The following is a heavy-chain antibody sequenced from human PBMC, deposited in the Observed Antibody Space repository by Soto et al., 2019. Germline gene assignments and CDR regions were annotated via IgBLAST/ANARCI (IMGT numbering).Heavy chain of an antibody. CDR2: ISYDGSNK. Sequence: QVQLVESGGGVVQPGRSLRLSCAASGFPFTTYGMHWVREGPGKGLEWVAVISYDGSNKYYADSVKGRFTISRDNSKNTQYLQMNSRKPEHRELFHCVGGHHSFAYRGQGTLVPV. CDR3: VGGHHSFAY. V-gene: IGHV3-30*03. J-gene: IGHJ4*02. CDR1: GFPFTTYG. D-gene: IGHD3-10*01.